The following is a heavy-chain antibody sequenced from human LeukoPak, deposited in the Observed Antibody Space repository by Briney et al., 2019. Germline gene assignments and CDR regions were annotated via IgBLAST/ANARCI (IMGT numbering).Heavy chain of an antibody. CDR1: GYSFTNYW. D-gene: IGHD4-17*01. V-gene: IGHV5-10-1*01. Sequence: GESLTISCKASGYSFTNYWISWVRQMPGKGLEWTGRIDPRDSYTKYSPSSEGHVTISVDKSISSAFLQWNSLKASDSAMYYCATGASKVTTDFANYWGQGTQVAVSS. CDR2: IDPRDSYT. J-gene: IGHJ4*02. CDR3: ATGASKVTTDFANY.